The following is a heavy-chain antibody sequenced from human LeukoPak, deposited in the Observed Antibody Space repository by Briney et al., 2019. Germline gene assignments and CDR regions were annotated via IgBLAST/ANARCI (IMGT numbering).Heavy chain of an antibody. J-gene: IGHJ4*02. D-gene: IGHD3-22*01. CDR3: AKGSYYDSSGSLYFDY. CDR1: GFTFSSYA. V-gene: IGHV3-23*01. CDR2: ISGSGGST. Sequence: PGGSLRLSCAASGFTFSSYAMSWVRQAPGKGLEWVSAISGSGGSTYYADSVKGRFTISRDNSKNTLYLQMNSLRAEDTAVYYCAKGSYYDSSGSLYFDYWGQGTLVTVSS.